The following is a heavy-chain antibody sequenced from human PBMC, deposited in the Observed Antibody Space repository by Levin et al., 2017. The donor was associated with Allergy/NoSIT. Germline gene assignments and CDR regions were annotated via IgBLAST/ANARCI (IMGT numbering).Heavy chain of an antibody. CDR2: ISWNSGSI. CDR3: AKGSYYDFWSGYYGATNYGMDV. J-gene: IGHJ6*02. CDR1: GFTFDDYA. Sequence: PGGSLRLSCAASGFTFDDYAMHWVRQAPGKGLEWVSGISWNSGSIGYADSVKGRFTISRDNAKNSLYLQMNSLRAEDTALYYCAKGSYYDFWSGYYGATNYGMDVWGQGTTVTVSS. V-gene: IGHV3-9*01. D-gene: IGHD3-3*01.